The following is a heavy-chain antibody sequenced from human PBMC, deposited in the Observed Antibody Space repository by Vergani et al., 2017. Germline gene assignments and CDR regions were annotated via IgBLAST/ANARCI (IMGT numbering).Heavy chain of an antibody. Sequence: QAQLVVSGGGVVAWGGPLRLLCATSGLIQSNYDMQWIRQGPGKGVVFVAFIQFDGSKQYYADSVKGRFNLSRNFSKNSLYLQRNSRRTDHTATYHWAKHFRVWGMNYWAQGTQFIVSS. CDR3: AKHFRVWGMNY. CDR2: IQFDGSKQ. CDR1: GLIQSNYD. D-gene: IGHD3-16*01. V-gene: IGHV3-30*02. J-gene: IGHJ4*02.